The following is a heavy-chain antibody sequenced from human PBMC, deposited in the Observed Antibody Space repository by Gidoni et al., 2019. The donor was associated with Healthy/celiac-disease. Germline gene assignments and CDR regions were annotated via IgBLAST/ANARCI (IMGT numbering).Heavy chain of an antibody. CDR2: INHSGST. D-gene: IGHD6-13*01. V-gene: IGHV4-34*01. CDR3: ARGGLVLRRYYYGMDV. J-gene: IGHJ6*02. Sequence: QVQLQQWGAGLLKPSETLSLTCAVYGGSFSGYYWSWLRQPPGKGLEWIGEINHSGSTNYHPSLKSRVTISVDTSKNQFSLKLSSVTAADTAVYYCARGGLVLRRYYYGMDVWGQGTTVTVSS. CDR1: GGSFSGYY.